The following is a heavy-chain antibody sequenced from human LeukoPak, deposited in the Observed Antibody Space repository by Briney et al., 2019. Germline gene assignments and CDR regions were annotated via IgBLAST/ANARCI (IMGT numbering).Heavy chain of an antibody. CDR2: IYYSGST. V-gene: IGHV4-59*01. Sequence: SETLSLTCTVSGGSISSYYWSWIRQPPGRGLGWIGYIYYSGSTNYNPSLMSRVTISVDTSKNQFSLKLSSVTAADTAVYYCATASRGFGELYRLYNCFDPWGQGTLVTVSS. CDR3: ATASRGFGELYRLYNCFDP. CDR1: GGSISSYY. J-gene: IGHJ5*02. D-gene: IGHD3-10*01.